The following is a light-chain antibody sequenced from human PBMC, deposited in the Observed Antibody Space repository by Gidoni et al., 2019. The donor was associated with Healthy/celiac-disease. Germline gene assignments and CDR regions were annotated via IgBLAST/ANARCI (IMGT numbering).Light chain of an antibody. Sequence: EIVLTQSTGTLSLSPGERATLSCRASQSVSSSYLAWYQQKPGQAPRLLIYGASSMATGSPDRFSGSGSGTDFTLTISRLEPEDFAVYYCQQYGSSPNTFGQGTKLEIK. CDR2: GAS. CDR3: QQYGSSPNT. V-gene: IGKV3-20*01. J-gene: IGKJ2*01. CDR1: QSVSSSY.